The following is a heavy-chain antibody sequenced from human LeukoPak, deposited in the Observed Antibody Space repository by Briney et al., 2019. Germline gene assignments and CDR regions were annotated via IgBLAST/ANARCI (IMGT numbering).Heavy chain of an antibody. V-gene: IGHV4-59*01. D-gene: IGHD6-13*01. J-gene: IGHJ4*02. CDR1: GGSISNYY. CDR3: ARGMYIAAAQYGY. CDR2: IYYSGTT. Sequence: SETLSLTCTVSGGSISNYYWSWIRQPPGKGLEWIGYIYYSGTTNYNPSLKSRVTISVDTSKNQFSLKLNSVTAADTAAYYCARGMYIAAAQYGYWGQGTLVTVSS.